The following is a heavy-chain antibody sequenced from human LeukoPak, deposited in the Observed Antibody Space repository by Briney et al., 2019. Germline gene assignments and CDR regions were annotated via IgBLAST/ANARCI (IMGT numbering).Heavy chain of an antibody. J-gene: IGHJ6*02. CDR3: APSSSSDGYYYYGMDV. D-gene: IGHD6-6*01. CDR1: GGTFSSYA. V-gene: IGHV1-69*13. CDR2: IIPIFGTA. Sequence: ASVKVSCKASGGTFSSYAISWVRQAPGQGLEWIGGIIPIFGTANYAQKFQGRVTITADESTSTAYMELSSLRSEDTAVYYCAPSSSSDGYYYYGMDVWGQGTTVTVSS.